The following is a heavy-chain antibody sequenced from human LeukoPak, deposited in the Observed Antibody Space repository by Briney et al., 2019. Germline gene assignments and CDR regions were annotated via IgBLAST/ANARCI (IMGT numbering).Heavy chain of an antibody. J-gene: IGHJ4*02. Sequence: PGGSLRLSCAASGFTFSSYGMHWVRQAPGKGLEWVAFIRFDGSIKYYADAVKGRFTISRDNSKNTLFLQMNSLRAEDTAVYYCAKENFIAVAGTVDYWGQGTLVTVSS. CDR2: IRFDGSIK. CDR3: AKENFIAVAGTVDY. CDR1: GFTFSSYG. V-gene: IGHV3-30*02. D-gene: IGHD6-19*01.